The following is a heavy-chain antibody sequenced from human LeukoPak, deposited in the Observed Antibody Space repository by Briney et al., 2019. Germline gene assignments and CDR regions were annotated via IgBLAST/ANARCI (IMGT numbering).Heavy chain of an antibody. J-gene: IGHJ5*02. CDR3: ARRRGVAGRILTGYNWFDP. Sequence: GASVKVSCKASGYTFTSYDINWVRQATGQGLEWMGWMNPSSGNTGYAQKFQGRVTMTRNTSISTAYMELSSLRSEDTAVYYCARRRGVAGRILTGYNWFDPWGQGTLVTVSS. CDR2: MNPSSGNT. D-gene: IGHD6-19*01. CDR1: GYTFTSYD. V-gene: IGHV1-8*01.